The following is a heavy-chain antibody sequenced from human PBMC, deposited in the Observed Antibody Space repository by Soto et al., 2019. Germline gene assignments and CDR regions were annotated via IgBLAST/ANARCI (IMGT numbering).Heavy chain of an antibody. J-gene: IGHJ4*02. D-gene: IGHD3-10*01. CDR3: ARGLYSGDK. CDR1: GYIFTNYY. CDR2: INPNGGST. Sequence: QVRLLQSGAEVKKPGASAKVSCKASGYIFTNYYIHWVRQSPGQGLEWMAIINPNGGSTNCAQEFQGRITLTRDTSTSTVYMDLSSLTSEDTAVDYCARGLYSGDKWGQGTLVTVSS. V-gene: IGHV1-46*01.